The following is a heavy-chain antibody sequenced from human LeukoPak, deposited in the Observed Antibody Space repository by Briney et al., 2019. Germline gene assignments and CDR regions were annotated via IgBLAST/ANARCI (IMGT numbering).Heavy chain of an antibody. J-gene: IGHJ5*02. CDR2: KNPNRGNT. Sequence: ASVKVSCKSSGYTFTSYDINWVRQATGQGLEWMGWKNPNRGNTGYAKKFQGRVTITRNASVSTAYMELSSLRSVDTAVYYCARRATYYYFWSGYPNWFDPWGQGTLVTVSS. CDR1: GYTFTSYD. CDR3: ARRATYYYFWSGYPNWFDP. V-gene: IGHV1-8*03. D-gene: IGHD3-3*01.